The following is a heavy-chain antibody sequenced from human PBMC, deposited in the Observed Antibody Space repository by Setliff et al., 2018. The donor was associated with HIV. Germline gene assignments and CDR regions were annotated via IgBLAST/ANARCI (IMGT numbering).Heavy chain of an antibody. CDR3: AREGDYYDSSGYRHFQH. CDR1: GYTFTSYY. D-gene: IGHD3-22*01. J-gene: IGHJ1*01. Sequence: ASVKVSCKASGYTFTSYYMHWVRQAPGQGLEWMGIINPSGGSTSYAQKFQGRVTMTRDTSTSTVYMELSSLRSEDTAVYYCAREGDYYDSSGYRHFQHWGQGTLVTVSS. CDR2: INPSGGST. V-gene: IGHV1-46*01.